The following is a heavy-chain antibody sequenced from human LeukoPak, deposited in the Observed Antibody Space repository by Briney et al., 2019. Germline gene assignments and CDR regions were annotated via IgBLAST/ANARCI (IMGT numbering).Heavy chain of an antibody. CDR1: GGSFSGYY. CDR3: ARDNLGIVVVVAANPSDAFDI. J-gene: IGHJ3*02. Sequence: PSETLSLTCAVYGGSFSGYYWSWIRQPPGKGLEWIGEINHSGSTNYNPSLKSRVTISVDTSKNQFSLKLSSVTAADTAVYYCARDNLGIVVVVAANPSDAFDIWGQGTMVTVSS. D-gene: IGHD2-15*01. CDR2: INHSGST. V-gene: IGHV4-34*01.